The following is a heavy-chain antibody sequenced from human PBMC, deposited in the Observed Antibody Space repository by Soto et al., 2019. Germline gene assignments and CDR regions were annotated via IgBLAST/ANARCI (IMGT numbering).Heavy chain of an antibody. V-gene: IGHV3-11*06. CDR3: ARDRIVATIKNY. Sequence: QVQLVESGGGLVKPGGSLRLSCAASGFTFSDYYMSWIRQAPGKGLEWVSYISSSSSYTNYADSVKGRFTISRDNAKNSLYLQMNSLRAEDTAVYYCARDRIVATIKNYWGQGTLVTVSS. D-gene: IGHD5-12*01. CDR2: ISSSSSYT. J-gene: IGHJ4*02. CDR1: GFTFSDYY.